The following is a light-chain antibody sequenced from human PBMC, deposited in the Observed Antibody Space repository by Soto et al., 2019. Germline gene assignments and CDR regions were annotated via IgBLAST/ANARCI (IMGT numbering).Light chain of an antibody. J-gene: IGLJ1*01. CDR3: SSFTSRFTFV. CDR1: RSDVGAYNY. CDR2: EVT. Sequence: QSVLTQPASVSLSPGQSIAISCTGTRSDVGAYNYVSWYQQHPGKAPKLMISEVTNRPSGVSDRFSGSKSDNTASLTISGLQAEDEADYYCSSFTSRFTFVFGTGTKVTVL. V-gene: IGLV2-14*01.